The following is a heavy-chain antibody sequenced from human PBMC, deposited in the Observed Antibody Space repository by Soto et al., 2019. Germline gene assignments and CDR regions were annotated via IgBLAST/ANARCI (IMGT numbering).Heavy chain of an antibody. Sequence: SETLSLTCTVSGGSISSYYWSWIRQPPGKGLEWIGYIYYSGSTNYNPSLKSRVTISVDTSKNQFSLKLSSVTAADTAVYYCARGGDIAARPRYYYGMDVWGQGTTVTVSS. J-gene: IGHJ6*02. V-gene: IGHV4-59*01. D-gene: IGHD6-6*01. CDR1: GGSISSYY. CDR3: ARGGDIAARPRYYYGMDV. CDR2: IYYSGST.